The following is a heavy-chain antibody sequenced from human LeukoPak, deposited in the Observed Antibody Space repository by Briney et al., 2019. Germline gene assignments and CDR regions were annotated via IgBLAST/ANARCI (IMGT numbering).Heavy chain of an antibody. D-gene: IGHD6-19*01. CDR3: AVAGEGLDIAVAQRSDY. J-gene: IGHJ4*02. CDR2: IYHSRST. Sequence: PPESLSLTCVVPGYSTSSGYSWSWIRQPPGKGLEWIGSIYHSRSTFYSTSLKSRVTISVDTSKNQFSLKLSSVTAADTAVYYCAVAGEGLDIAVAQRSDYRGQGTLVTVSS. CDR1: GYSTSSGYS. V-gene: IGHV4-38-2*01.